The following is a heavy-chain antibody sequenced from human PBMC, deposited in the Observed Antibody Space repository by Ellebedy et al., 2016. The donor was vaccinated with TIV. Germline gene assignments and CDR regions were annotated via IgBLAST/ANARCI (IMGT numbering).Heavy chain of an antibody. Sequence: GESLKISCAASGFAFSNYWLTWVRQAPGKGLEWVANINQDASEKYYVDSVKGRFSISRDNSKNTLYVQMNSLRAEDTAVYYCARGGRDQWLIDYWGQGTLVTVSS. J-gene: IGHJ4*02. CDR2: INQDASEK. CDR3: ARGGRDQWLIDY. CDR1: GFAFSNYW. V-gene: IGHV3-7*01. D-gene: IGHD6-19*01.